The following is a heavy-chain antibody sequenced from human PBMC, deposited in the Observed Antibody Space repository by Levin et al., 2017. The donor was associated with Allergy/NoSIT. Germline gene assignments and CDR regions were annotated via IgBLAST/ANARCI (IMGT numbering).Heavy chain of an antibody. Sequence: LSLTCAASGFTFDDYVMHWVRQVPGKGLEWVSGISWNSGTITYADSVKGRFTISRDNAKNSLYLQMNSLRAEDTALYYCAKEKFDHWGQGTLVTVSS. CDR1: GFTFDDYV. J-gene: IGHJ4*02. CDR2: ISWNSGTI. CDR3: AKEKFDH. V-gene: IGHV3-9*01.